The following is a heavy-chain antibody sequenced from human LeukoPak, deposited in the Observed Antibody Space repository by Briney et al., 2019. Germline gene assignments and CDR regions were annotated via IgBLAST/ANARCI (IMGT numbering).Heavy chain of an antibody. V-gene: IGHV4-39*07. D-gene: IGHD3-9*01. Sequence: SETLSLTCTVSGGSISSSSYYWGWIRQPPGKGLEWIGSIYYSGSTYYNPSLKSRVTISVDTSKNQFSLKLSSVTAADTAVYYCARLDLDALDYYYMDVWGKGTTVTVSS. J-gene: IGHJ6*03. CDR3: ARLDLDALDYYYMDV. CDR1: GGSISSSSYY. CDR2: IYYSGST.